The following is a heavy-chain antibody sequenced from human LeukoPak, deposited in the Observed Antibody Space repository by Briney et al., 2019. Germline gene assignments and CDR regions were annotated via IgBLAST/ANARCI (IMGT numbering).Heavy chain of an antibody. CDR3: ARYGGSGWVIDN. J-gene: IGHJ4*02. V-gene: IGHV4-59*08. Sequence: SETLSLTCTVSGGSISSYYWTWIRQPPGKGLEWIGYIYYTGATSYNPSLKSRVTISVDTSKKQFSLKLTSVTAADTAVYYCARYGGSGWVIDNWGQGTLVTVSS. CDR2: IYYTGAT. D-gene: IGHD6-19*01. CDR1: GGSISSYY.